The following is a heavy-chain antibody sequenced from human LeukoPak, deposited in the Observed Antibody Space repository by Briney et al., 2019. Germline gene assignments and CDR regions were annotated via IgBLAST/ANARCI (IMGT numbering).Heavy chain of an antibody. D-gene: IGHD3-10*01. CDR2: ISYDGSNQ. J-gene: IGHJ4*02. V-gene: IGHV3-30*03. CDR3: ARESDYFDY. Sequence: GGSLRLSCAASGFTFSSXXXXWVRQAPGKGLEWVAVISYDGSNQXXADSVKGRFTISRDNSKNTLYLQMNSLRAEDTAVYYCARESDYFDYWGQGTLVTVSS. CDR1: GFTFSSXX.